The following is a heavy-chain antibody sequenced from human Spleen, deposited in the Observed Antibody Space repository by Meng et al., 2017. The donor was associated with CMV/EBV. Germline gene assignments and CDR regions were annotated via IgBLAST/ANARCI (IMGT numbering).Heavy chain of an antibody. CDR3: ARPRNSSSWDFDYYYGMDV. J-gene: IGHJ6*02. V-gene: IGHV3-30-3*01. CDR2: TSYDGSNK. Sequence: GESLKISCAASGFTFSSYALNCVRQAPGKGLEWVAVTSYDGSNKYYADSVKGRFTISRDNSKSTVYLQMNSLRPEDTAVYYCARPRNSSSWDFDYYYGMDVWGQGTTVTVSS. CDR1: GFTFSSYA. D-gene: IGHD6-13*01.